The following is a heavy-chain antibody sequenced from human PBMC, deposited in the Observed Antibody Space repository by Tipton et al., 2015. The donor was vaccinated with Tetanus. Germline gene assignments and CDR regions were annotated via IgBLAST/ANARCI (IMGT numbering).Heavy chain of an antibody. D-gene: IGHD2-15*01. J-gene: IGHJ6*02. CDR1: GGSISSYY. CDR3: ACLPVGGRYYYYGMDV. CDR2: IYYSGST. Sequence: TLSLTCTVSGGSISSYYWSWIRQPPGKGLEWIGYIYYSGSTNYNPPLKSRVTISVDTSKNQFSLNLSSVTAADTAVYYCACLPVGGRYYYYGMDVWGQGTTVTVSS. V-gene: IGHV4-59*01.